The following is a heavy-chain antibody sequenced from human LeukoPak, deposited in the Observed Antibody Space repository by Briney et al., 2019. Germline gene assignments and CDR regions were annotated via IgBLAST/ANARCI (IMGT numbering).Heavy chain of an antibody. CDR1: GFTFSSYA. V-gene: IGHV3-30-3*01. D-gene: IGHD3-9*01. CDR3: ARDSVLRYFDWLGRYYFDY. CDR2: ISYDGSNK. J-gene: IGHJ4*02. Sequence: HPGGSLRLSGAASGFTFSSYAMHWVRQAPGKGLEWVAVISYDGSNKYYADSVKGRFTISRDNSKNTLYLQMNSLRAEDTAVYYCARDSVLRYFDWLGRYYFDYWGQGTLVTVSS.